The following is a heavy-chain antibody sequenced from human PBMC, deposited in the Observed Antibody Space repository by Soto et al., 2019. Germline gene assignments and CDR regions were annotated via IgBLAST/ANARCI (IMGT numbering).Heavy chain of an antibody. J-gene: IGHJ4*01. CDR1: GGAFSSYG. Sequence: SVKVSCKASGGAFSSYGINWVRQAPGQGLEWMGGIIPLFGTTQYAQKFQGRVIFSADKSTNTAYMELNAVTSEDTATYFCARAPPLWGSMSGPCDFWG. V-gene: IGHV1-69*06. D-gene: IGHD3-16*01. CDR2: IIPLFGTT. CDR3: ARAPPLWGSMSGPCDF.